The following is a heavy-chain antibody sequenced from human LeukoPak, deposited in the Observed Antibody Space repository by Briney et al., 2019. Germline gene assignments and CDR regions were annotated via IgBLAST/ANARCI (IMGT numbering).Heavy chain of an antibody. Sequence: PGGSLRLSCAASGFTFRSYWMHWVRQAPGKGLVWVSRLNSDGSSTNYADSVKARFTTSRDNAKSTLYRQMNSLRAEDTAVYYCARKYSSGMDVWGQGTMVTVSS. CDR2: LNSDGSST. CDR1: GFTFRSYW. J-gene: IGHJ6*02. D-gene: IGHD3-22*01. V-gene: IGHV3-74*01. CDR3: ARKYSSGMDV.